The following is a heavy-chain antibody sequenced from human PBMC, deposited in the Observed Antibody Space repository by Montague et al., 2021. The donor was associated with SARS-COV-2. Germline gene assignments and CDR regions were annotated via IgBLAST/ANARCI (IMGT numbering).Heavy chain of an antibody. J-gene: IGHJ6*02. CDR2: ISSNSSTI. CDR1: GFTFSSYA. CDR3: ARDLPLISMVRRVTFGYYGMDV. V-gene: IGHV3-48*03. Sequence: SLRLSCAASGFTFSSYAMNWVRQAPGKGLEWVSYISSNSSTIYYADSVKGRFTISRDNAKNSLYLQMNSLRAEDTAVYYCARDLPLISMVRRVTFGYYGMDVGGQGTTVTVSS. D-gene: IGHD3-10*01.